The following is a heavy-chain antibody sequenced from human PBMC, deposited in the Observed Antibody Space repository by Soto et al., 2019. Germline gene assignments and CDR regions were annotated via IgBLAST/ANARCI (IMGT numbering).Heavy chain of an antibody. D-gene: IGHD4-17*01. V-gene: IGHV3-30-3*01. J-gene: IGHJ6*02. CDR1: GFTFSSYA. Sequence: QVQLVESGGGVVQPGRSLSLSCAASGFTFSSYAMHWVRQAPGKGLEWVAVVSSDGSNKYYADSVKGRFTISIDNSKNTLYLQMNSLRAEDTAVYYCARELNTVTTRYYYYGMDVWGQGTTVTVSS. CDR2: VSSDGSNK. CDR3: ARELNTVTTRYYYYGMDV.